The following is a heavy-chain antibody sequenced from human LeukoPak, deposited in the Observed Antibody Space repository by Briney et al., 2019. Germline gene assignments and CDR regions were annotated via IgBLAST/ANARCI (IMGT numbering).Heavy chain of an antibody. CDR3: TTEGYCSGGSCAGFDH. J-gene: IGHJ4*02. CDR1: GLTFSKAW. D-gene: IGHD2-15*01. CDR2: IKSKTDGGTT. V-gene: IGHV3-15*01. Sequence: GGSLRLSCAASGLTFSKAWMSWVRQAPGKGLEWVGRIKSKTDGGTTDYAAPVKGRFTISRDDSKNTVYLQMNSLKTEYTAVYYCTTEGYCSGGSCAGFDHWGQGTLVTVSS.